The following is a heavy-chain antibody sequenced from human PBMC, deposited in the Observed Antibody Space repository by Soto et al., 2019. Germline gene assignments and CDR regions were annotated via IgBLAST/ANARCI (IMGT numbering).Heavy chain of an antibody. J-gene: IGHJ4*02. D-gene: IGHD2-21*02. Sequence: GASLRLSCAASGFTFSSYGMHWVRQAPGKGLEWVAVIWYDGSNKYYADSVKGRFTISRDNSKNTLYLQMNSLRAEDTAVYYCAREGRYCGGDCYSRAGYFDDWGQGTLGTVSS. V-gene: IGHV3-33*01. CDR1: GFTFSSYG. CDR2: IWYDGSNK. CDR3: AREGRYCGGDCYSRAGYFDD.